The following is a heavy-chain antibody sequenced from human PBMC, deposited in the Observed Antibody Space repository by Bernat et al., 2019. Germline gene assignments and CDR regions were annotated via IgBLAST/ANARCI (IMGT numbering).Heavy chain of an antibody. CDR2: IWYDGSNK. V-gene: IGHV3-33*01. CDR3: ARDGYYDFWSGYTYYFDY. D-gene: IGHD3-3*01. CDR1: GFTFSSYG. Sequence: QVQLVESGGGVVQPGRSLRLSCAASGFTFSSYGMHWVRQAPGKGLEWVAVIWYDGSNKYYADSVKGRFTISRDNSKNTLYLQMNSLRAEDTAVYYCARDGYYDFWSGYTYYFDYWGQATLVTVSS. J-gene: IGHJ4*02.